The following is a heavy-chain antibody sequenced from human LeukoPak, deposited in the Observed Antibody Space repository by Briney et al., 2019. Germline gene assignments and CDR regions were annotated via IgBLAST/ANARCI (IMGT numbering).Heavy chain of an antibody. CDR2: ISSSSSYI. CDR3: AREELYSSGWYGDYYYYGMDV. Sequence: PGGSLRLSCAASGFTFSSYSMNWVRQAPGKGLEWVSSISSSSSYIYYADSVKGRFTISRDNAKNSLYLQMNSLRAEDTAVYYCAREELYSSGWYGDYYYYGMDVWGQGTTVTVSS. D-gene: IGHD6-19*01. V-gene: IGHV3-21*01. J-gene: IGHJ6*02. CDR1: GFTFSSYS.